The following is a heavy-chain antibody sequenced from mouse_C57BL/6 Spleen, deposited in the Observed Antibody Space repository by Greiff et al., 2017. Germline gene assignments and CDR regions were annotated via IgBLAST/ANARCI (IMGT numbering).Heavy chain of an antibody. CDR1: GYSFTGYY. J-gene: IGHJ4*01. CDR3: ASRVGAMDY. CDR2: INPSTGGT. V-gene: IGHV1-42*01. Sequence: VQLQQSGPELVKPGASVKISCKASGYSFTGYYMNWVKQSPEKSLEWIGEINPSTGGTTYNQKFKATATLTVDKSSSTAYMHLKSLTSEYAAVYYCASRVGAMDYWGQGTSVTVSS. D-gene: IGHD3-1*01.